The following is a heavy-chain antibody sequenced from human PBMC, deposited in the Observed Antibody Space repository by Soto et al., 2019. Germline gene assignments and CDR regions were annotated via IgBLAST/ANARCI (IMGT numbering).Heavy chain of an antibody. D-gene: IGHD4-4*01. CDR1: GLTFGDYA. CDR2: IRSKAYGGTT. J-gene: IGHJ5*02. CDR3: TRTYSNYEFWFDT. Sequence: PGGSLRLSCTASGLTFGDYAMSWFRQAPGKGLEWVGFIRSKAYGGTTEYAASVKGRFTISRDDSKSIAYLQMNSLKTEDTAVYYCTRTYSNYEFWFDTWGQGTLVTVSS. V-gene: IGHV3-49*03.